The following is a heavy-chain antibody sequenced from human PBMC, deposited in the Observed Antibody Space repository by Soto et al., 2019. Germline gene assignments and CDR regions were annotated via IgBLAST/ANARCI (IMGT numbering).Heavy chain of an antibody. J-gene: IGHJ4*02. Sequence: SVKVSCQASGGTFIRYTISLVRQAPGQGLEWMGRIIPILGIANYAQKFQGRVTITADKSTSTAYMELSSLRSEDTAVYYCARGRGYCSSTSRYSDYWGQGTLVTVSS. CDR2: IIPILGIA. V-gene: IGHV1-69*02. CDR1: GGTFIRYT. D-gene: IGHD2-2*03. CDR3: ARGRGYCSSTSRYSDY.